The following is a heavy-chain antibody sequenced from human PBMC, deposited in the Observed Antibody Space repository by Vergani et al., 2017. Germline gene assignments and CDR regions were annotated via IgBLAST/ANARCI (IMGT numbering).Heavy chain of an antibody. D-gene: IGHD5-12*01. Sequence: QVQLVQSGAEVKKPGASVKVSCKASGYTFTGYYMHWVRQAPGQGLEWMGWINPNSGGTNYAQKFQGRVTITADESTSTAYMELSSLRSEDTAVYYCARDARTFDYSGYDGYNWFDPWGQGTLVTVSS. V-gene: IGHV1-2*02. CDR2: INPNSGGT. J-gene: IGHJ5*02. CDR3: ARDARTFDYSGYDGYNWFDP. CDR1: GYTFTGYY.